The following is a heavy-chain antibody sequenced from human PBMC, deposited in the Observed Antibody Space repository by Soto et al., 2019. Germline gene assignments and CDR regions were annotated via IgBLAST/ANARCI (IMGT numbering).Heavy chain of an antibody. CDR3: AKDYYTVTPNWFDP. V-gene: IGHV3-33*06. CDR1: GFTFSSYG. Sequence: GGSLRLSCAASGFTFSSYGMHWVRQAPGKGLEWVAVIWYDGSNKYYADSVKGRFTISRDNSKNTLYLQMNSLRAEDTAVYYCAKDYYTVTPNWFDPWGQGTLVTVSS. CDR2: IWYDGSNK. J-gene: IGHJ5*02. D-gene: IGHD4-17*01.